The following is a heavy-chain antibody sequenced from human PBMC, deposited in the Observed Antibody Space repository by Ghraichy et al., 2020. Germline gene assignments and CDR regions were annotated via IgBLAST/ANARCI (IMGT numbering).Heavy chain of an antibody. J-gene: IGHJ5*02. CDR2: IYWDDDK. V-gene: IGHV2-5*02. CDR1: GFSLSTSGVG. Sequence: SGPTLVKPTQTLTLTCTFSGFSLSTSGVGVGWIRQPPGKALEWLALIYWDDDKRYSPSLKSRLTITKDTSKNQVVLTMTNMDPVDTATYYCAHILQVMITFGVNWFDPWGQGTLVTVSS. D-gene: IGHD3-16*01. CDR3: AHILQVMITFGVNWFDP.